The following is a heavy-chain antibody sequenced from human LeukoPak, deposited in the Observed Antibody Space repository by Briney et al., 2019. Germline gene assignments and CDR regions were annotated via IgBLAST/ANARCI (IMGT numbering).Heavy chain of an antibody. CDR2: INPDGSVT. J-gene: IGHJ4*02. D-gene: IGHD1-1*01. Sequence: GGSLRLSCAASGFTLSPFWMHWVRQSPGNGPVWVSRINPDGSVTNYADSVKGRFTISRDNARNTLDLQISSLSVEDTAVYFCARDMWGTFDYWGQGALVTVSS. V-gene: IGHV3-74*01. CDR1: GFTLSPFW. CDR3: ARDMWGTFDY.